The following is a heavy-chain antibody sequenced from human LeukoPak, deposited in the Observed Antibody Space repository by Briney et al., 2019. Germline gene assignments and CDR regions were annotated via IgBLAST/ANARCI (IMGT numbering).Heavy chain of an antibody. CDR2: ISSSSSTI. V-gene: IGHV3-48*01. CDR1: GFTFSSYS. D-gene: IGHD1-26*01. Sequence: PGGSLRLSCAASGFTFSSYSMNWVRQAPGKGLEWVSYISSSSSTIYYADSVKGRFTISRDNAKNSLYLQMNSLRAEDTAVYYCAREQAGGATYFDYWGQGTLVTVSS. CDR3: AREQAGGATYFDY. J-gene: IGHJ4*02.